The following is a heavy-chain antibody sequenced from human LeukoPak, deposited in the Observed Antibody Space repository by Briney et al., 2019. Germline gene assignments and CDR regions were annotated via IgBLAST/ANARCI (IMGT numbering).Heavy chain of an antibody. D-gene: IGHD3-10*01. CDR3: ARSDRREFVYYMDV. Sequence: GGSLRLSCAASGFTFGSYAMSWVRQAPGKGLEWVSFISPNADRTSKADSVEGRFTISRDNPRNTLYLQMNSLRAEDTAVYYCARSDRREFVYYMDVWGKGTTVPVSS. CDR2: ISPNADRT. CDR1: GFTFGSYA. J-gene: IGHJ6*03. V-gene: IGHV3-23*01.